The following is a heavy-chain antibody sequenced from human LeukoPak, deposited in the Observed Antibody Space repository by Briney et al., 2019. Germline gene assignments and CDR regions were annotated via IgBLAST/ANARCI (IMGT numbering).Heavy chain of an antibody. CDR2: IIPIFGTA. Sequence: GASVKVSCRASGGTFSSYAISWVRQAPGQGLEWMGGIIPIFGTANYAQKFQGRVTITADKSTSTAYMELSSLRSEDTAVYYCARDRGCSGGSCYQRGSWFDPWGQGTLVTVSS. CDR3: ARDRGCSGGSCYQRGSWFDP. CDR1: GGTFSSYA. V-gene: IGHV1-69*06. J-gene: IGHJ5*02. D-gene: IGHD2-15*01.